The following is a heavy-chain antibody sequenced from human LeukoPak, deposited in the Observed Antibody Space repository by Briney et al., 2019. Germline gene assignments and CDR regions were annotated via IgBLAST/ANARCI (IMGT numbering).Heavy chain of an antibody. D-gene: IGHD5-24*01. V-gene: IGHV7-4-1*02. CDR1: GYTFTSYA. J-gene: IGHJ5*02. CDR3: ARGVLGMATQEIIWLDP. CDR2: INTHTENP. Sequence: ASVKVSCKAAGYTFTSYAMDWVRQAPAQGLEWVGWINTHTENPTYAQAFTGRVVFTLYTSVSTAYLQISSLKAEDTAVYYCARGVLGMATQEIIWLDPWGQGTLVTVSS.